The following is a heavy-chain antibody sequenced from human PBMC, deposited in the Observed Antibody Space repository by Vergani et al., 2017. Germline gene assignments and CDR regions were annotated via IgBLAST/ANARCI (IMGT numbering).Heavy chain of an antibody. CDR1: GFTLCNYD. Sequence: QVQLVESGGGVVQRGGSLRLSCATSGFTLCNYDMQWIRQGPGKGLEFVAFIQFDGSNQYYADSVKGRFTLSRDFSKNTLYLQMNSQRTDDTATYYCAKHFRGWGIDYWGQGTQVIVSS. V-gene: IGHV3-30*02. D-gene: IGHD3-16*01. CDR3: AKHFRGWGIDY. CDR2: IQFDGSNQ. J-gene: IGHJ4*02.